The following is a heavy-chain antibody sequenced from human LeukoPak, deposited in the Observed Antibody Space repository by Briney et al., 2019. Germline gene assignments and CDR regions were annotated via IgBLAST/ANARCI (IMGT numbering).Heavy chain of an antibody. Sequence: GESLRISCKGSGYSFASYWISWVRQMPGKGLEWMGRIDPGDSYTNYSPSFQGHVTISADKSISTAYLQWSSLKASDTAMYYCASRSRYGYSWDYWGQGTLVTVSS. CDR2: IDPGDSYT. V-gene: IGHV5-10-1*01. D-gene: IGHD5-18*01. CDR1: GYSFASYW. J-gene: IGHJ4*02. CDR3: ASRSRYGYSWDY.